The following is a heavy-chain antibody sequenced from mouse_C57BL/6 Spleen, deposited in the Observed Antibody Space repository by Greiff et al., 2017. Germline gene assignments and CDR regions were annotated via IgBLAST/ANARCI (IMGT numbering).Heavy chain of an antibody. V-gene: IGHV5-6*01. Sequence: EVQVVESGGDLVKPGGSLKLSCAASGFTFSSYGMSWVRQTPDKRLEWVATISSGGSYTYYPDSVKGRFTISRDNAKNTLYLQMSRLKSENTAMYYCAGQAGDYWGQGTTLTVSS. CDR1: GFTFSSYG. J-gene: IGHJ2*01. CDR2: ISSGGSYT. CDR3: AGQAGDY.